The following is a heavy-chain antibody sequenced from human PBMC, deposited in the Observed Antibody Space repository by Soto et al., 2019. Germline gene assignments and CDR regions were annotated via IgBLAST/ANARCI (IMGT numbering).Heavy chain of an antibody. D-gene: IGHD3-22*01. CDR3: AKQGYYDSSGSTLITFDY. Sequence: GGSLRLSCAASGFTFSSYAMSWVRQAPGKGLEWVSAISGSGGSTYYADSVKGRFTISRDNSKNTLYLQMNSLRAEDTAVYYCAKQGYYDSSGSTLITFDYWGQGTLVTVSS. J-gene: IGHJ4*02. CDR1: GFTFSSYA. CDR2: ISGSGGST. V-gene: IGHV3-23*01.